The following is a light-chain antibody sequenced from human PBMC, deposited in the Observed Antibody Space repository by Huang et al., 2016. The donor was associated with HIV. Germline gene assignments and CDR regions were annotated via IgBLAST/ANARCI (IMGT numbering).Light chain of an antibody. CDR1: QSINNDY. J-gene: IGKJ2*01. V-gene: IGKV3-20*01. CDR3: QQYGTSPPT. CDR2: GSS. Sequence: EIVLTQSPGTLALSPGERATLSCRASQSINNDYLAWYQQKPGRAPRLLFYGSSNRATAIPDRFSGSVSGTDFILTISRLEPEDFAVYHCQQYGTSPPTFGRGTKLEIK.